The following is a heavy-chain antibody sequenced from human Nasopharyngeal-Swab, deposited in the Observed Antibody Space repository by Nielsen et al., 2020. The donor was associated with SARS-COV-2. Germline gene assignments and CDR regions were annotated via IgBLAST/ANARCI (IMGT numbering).Heavy chain of an antibody. CDR2: INPNSGGT. Sequence: ASVKVSCKAAGYTFTGYNMDWVRQAPGQGREWMGRINPNSGGTNYAQKFQGRVTMTRDTSISTAYMELSRLRSDDTAVYYCARDLIMGGAAADLSPFDPWGQGTLVTVSS. CDR3: ARDLIMGGAAADLSPFDP. J-gene: IGHJ5*02. CDR1: GYTFTGYN. D-gene: IGHD6-13*01. V-gene: IGHV1-2*06.